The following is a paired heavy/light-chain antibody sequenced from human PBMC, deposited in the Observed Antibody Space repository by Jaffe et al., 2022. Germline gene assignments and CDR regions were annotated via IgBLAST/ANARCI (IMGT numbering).Heavy chain of an antibody. D-gene: IGHD3-10*01. CDR2: IIPIFGTA. V-gene: IGHV1-69*05. Sequence: QVQLVQSGAEVKKPGSSVKVSCKASGGTFSSYAISWVRQAPGQGLEWMGGIIPIFGTANYAQKFQGRVTITTDESTSTAYMELSSLRSEDTAVYYCARNAVPLNGELQHYYYYYMDVWGKGTTVTVSS. CDR3: ARNAVPLNGELQHYYYYYMDV. J-gene: IGHJ6*03. CDR1: GGTFSSYA.
Light chain of an antibody. J-gene: IGLJ2*01. V-gene: IGLV4-69*01. CDR1: SGHSSYA. CDR3: QTWGTGIYVV. CDR2: LNSDGSH. Sequence: QLVLTQSPSASASLGASVKLTCTLSSGHSSYAIAWHQQQPEKGPRYLMKLNSDGSHSKGDGIPDRFSGSSSGAERYLTISSLQSEDEADYYCQTWGTGIYVVFGGGTKLTVL.